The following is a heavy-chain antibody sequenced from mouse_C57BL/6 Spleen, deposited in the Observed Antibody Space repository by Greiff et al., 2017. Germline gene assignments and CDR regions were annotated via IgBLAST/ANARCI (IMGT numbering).Heavy chain of an antibody. CDR3: TGGEDFDY. CDR2: IRLKSDNYAT. Sequence: EVKVEESGGGLVQPGGSMKLSCVASGFTFSNYWMNWVRQSPEKGLEWVAQIRLKSDNYATHYAESVKGRFTISRDDSKSSVYQQMNNLRAEDTGIYYCTGGEDFDYWGQGTTLTVSS. V-gene: IGHV6-3*01. J-gene: IGHJ2*01. CDR1: GFTFSNYW.